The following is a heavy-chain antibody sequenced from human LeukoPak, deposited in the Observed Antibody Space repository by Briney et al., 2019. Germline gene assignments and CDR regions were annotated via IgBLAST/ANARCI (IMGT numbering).Heavy chain of an antibody. Sequence: GGSLRLSCEGSGFTFSNYWMGWVRQAPGKGLQWVANIKTDGSEKYYVDSVKGRFTISRDNAKNSLYLQMNSLRAEDTAVYYCATYSSLNRREFQYWGQGTLLTVFS. CDR3: ATYSSLNRREFQY. J-gene: IGHJ1*01. V-gene: IGHV3-7*01. D-gene: IGHD3-22*01. CDR1: GFTFSNYW. CDR2: IKTDGSEK.